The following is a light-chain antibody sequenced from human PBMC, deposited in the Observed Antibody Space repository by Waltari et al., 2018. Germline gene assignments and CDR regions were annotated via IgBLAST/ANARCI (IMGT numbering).Light chain of an antibody. J-gene: IGKJ1*01. CDR3: QHNVRLPVT. CDR2: DTS. CDR1: ESVRRAF. Sequence: EVVLTQSPGTLSLSPGERATLSCRASESVRRAFNWYQQKPGQAPRLLIYDTSTRATGVPDRFSDSGSGTDFSLTISRLEPEDSAVYFCQHNVRLPVTFGQGTKVEIK. V-gene: IGKV3-20*01.